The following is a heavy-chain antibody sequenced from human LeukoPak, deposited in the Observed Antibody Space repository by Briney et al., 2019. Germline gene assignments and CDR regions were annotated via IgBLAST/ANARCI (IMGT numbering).Heavy chain of an antibody. V-gene: IGHV1-2*02. CDR2: INPNSGGT. CDR3: ARVPMVRGVIITGLDY. Sequence: ASVKVSCKASGYTFTGYYMHWVRQAPGQGLEWMGWINPNSGGTNYAQKFQGRVTMTRDTSISTAYMELSRLRSDDTAVYYCARVPMVRGVIITGLDYWGQGTLVTVSS. D-gene: IGHD3-10*01. CDR1: GYTFTGYY. J-gene: IGHJ4*02.